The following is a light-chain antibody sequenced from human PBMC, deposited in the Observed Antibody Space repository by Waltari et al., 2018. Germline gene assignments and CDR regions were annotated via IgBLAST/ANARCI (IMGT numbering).Light chain of an antibody. CDR3: QQYNNWPPT. CDR1: QSISSN. V-gene: IGKV3-15*01. Sequence: EIVMTQSPATLSVPPGGRATVSCRASQSISSNLAWYQQKPGLAPRLLIYGSSTRDPGIPASFSGSGSGTEFTLTISSLQSEDFAVYSCQQYNNWPPTFGGGTKVEIK. J-gene: IGKJ4*01. CDR2: GSS.